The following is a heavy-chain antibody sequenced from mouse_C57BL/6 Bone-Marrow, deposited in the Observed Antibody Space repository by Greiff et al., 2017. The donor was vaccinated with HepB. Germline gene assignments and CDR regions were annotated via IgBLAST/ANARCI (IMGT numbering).Heavy chain of an antibody. V-gene: IGHV1-42*01. CDR1: GYSFTGYY. J-gene: IGHJ2*01. Sequence: VQLQQSGPELVKPGASVKISCKASGYSFTGYYMNWVKQSPEKSLEWIGEINPSTGGTTYNQKFKAKATLTVDKSSSTAYMQLKSLTSEDSAFYYCARGVTTATFDYWGQGTTLTVSS. D-gene: IGHD1-2*01. CDR3: ARGVTTATFDY. CDR2: INPSTGGT.